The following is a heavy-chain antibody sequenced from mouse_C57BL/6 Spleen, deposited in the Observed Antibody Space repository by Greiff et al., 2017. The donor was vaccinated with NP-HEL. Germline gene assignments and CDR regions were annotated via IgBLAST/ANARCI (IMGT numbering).Heavy chain of an antibody. D-gene: IGHD1-1*01. CDR1: GFTFSSYA. Sequence: EVQLVESGGGLVKPGGSLKLSCAASGFTFSSYAMSWVRQTPEKRLEWVATISDGGSYTYYPDNVKGRFTISRDNAKNNLYLQMSHLKSEDTAMYYCARDEGGHYYGSLDYWGQGTTLTVSS. CDR3: ARDEGGHYYGSLDY. J-gene: IGHJ2*01. V-gene: IGHV5-4*01. CDR2: ISDGGSYT.